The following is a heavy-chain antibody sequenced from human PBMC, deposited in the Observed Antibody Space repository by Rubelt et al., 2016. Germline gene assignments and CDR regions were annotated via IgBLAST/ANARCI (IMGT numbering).Heavy chain of an antibody. Sequence: SGSTYYNPSLKSRVTISVDTSKNQFSLKLSSVTAADKAVYYCARERVEMAHYYNYYGMDVWGQGTTVTVSS. V-gene: IGHV4-39*07. CDR2: SGST. J-gene: IGHJ6*02. CDR3: ARERVEMAHYYNYYGMDV. D-gene: IGHD5-24*01.